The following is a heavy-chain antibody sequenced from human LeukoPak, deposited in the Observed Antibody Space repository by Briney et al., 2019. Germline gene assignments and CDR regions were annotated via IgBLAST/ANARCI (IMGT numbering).Heavy chain of an antibody. Sequence: ASVKVSCKASGYTFTSYDINWVRQATGQGPEWMGWMSPNSGNTGYAQKFQGRVTMTRSTSMSAAYMELSSLRSEDTAVYYCARGPPNWGYDYWGQGTLVTVSS. CDR1: GYTFTSYD. CDR3: ARGPPNWGYDY. CDR2: MSPNSGNT. D-gene: IGHD7-27*01. J-gene: IGHJ4*02. V-gene: IGHV1-8*01.